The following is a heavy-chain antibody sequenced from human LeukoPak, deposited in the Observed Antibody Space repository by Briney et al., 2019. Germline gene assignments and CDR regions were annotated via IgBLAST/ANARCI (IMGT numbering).Heavy chain of an antibody. V-gene: IGHV3-7*01. Sequence: GGSLRLSCAASGFTFSSYWMSWVRQAPGKGLEWVANIKQDGSEIYYVDSVKGRFTISRDNAKNSLYLQMNSLRAEDTAVYYCARGGSGWTVDAFDIWGQGTMVTVSS. CDR2: IKQDGSEI. J-gene: IGHJ3*02. CDR1: GFTFSSYW. CDR3: ARGGSGWTVDAFDI. D-gene: IGHD6-19*01.